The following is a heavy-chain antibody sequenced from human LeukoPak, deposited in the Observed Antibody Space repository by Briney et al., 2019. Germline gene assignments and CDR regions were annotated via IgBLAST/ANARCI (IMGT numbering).Heavy chain of an antibody. V-gene: IGHV1-18*01. CDR3: ARVYSTNYYGSGDRPFLFDY. J-gene: IGHJ4*02. D-gene: IGHD3-10*01. Sequence: SVKVSCKASGGTFTSYGFSWVRQAPGQGLQWMGWISTYYGNTNYAQKLQDRVTMTTDTSTSTAYMELTSLRSDDTAVYYCARVYSTNYYGSGDRPFLFDYWGQGTVVTVSS. CDR2: ISTYYGNT. CDR1: GGTFTSYG.